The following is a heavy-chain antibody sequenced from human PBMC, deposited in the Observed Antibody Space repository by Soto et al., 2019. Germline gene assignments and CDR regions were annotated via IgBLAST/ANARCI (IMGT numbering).Heavy chain of an antibody. D-gene: IGHD2-15*01. CDR2: VKHDGSDK. V-gene: IGHV3-7*03. J-gene: IGHJ6*02. Sequence: EVQLVESGGGLVQPGGSLRLSCVASGFSFRDYWMTWVRQAPGKGLEWVANVKHDGSDKYYVDSVKGRFSISRDNSINSLYLQMNSLRAEDTAIYYCGRYCSGGSCYAYYYYYGMDVWGQGTTVTVSS. CDR1: GFSFRDYW. CDR3: GRYCSGGSCYAYYYYYGMDV.